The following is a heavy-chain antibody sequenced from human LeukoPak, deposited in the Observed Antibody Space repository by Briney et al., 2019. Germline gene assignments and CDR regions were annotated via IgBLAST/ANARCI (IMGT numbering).Heavy chain of an antibody. Sequence: SETLSLTCAVYGGSFSGYYWSWIRQPPGKGLEWIGEINHSGSTNYNPSLKSRVTISVDTSKNQFSLKLSSVTAADTAVYYCARRRGYSYGYYNYWGQGTLVTVSS. CDR3: ARRRGYSYGYYNY. J-gene: IGHJ4*02. V-gene: IGHV4-34*01. CDR1: GGSFSGYY. CDR2: INHSGST. D-gene: IGHD5-18*01.